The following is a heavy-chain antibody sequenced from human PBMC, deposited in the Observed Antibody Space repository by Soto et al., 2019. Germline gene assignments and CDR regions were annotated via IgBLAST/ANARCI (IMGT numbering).Heavy chain of an antibody. Sequence: ETLSLTCAVSGYSIGSGYYWAWIRQSPGKGLEWIGSIYHAGSVYYNPSLNGRVALSMDTSKNHFSLKLTSVTAADTAVYYCARTFDYYGMDVWGQGTTVTVSS. CDR2: IYHAGSV. CDR1: GYSIGSGYY. V-gene: IGHV4-38-2*01. J-gene: IGHJ6*02. CDR3: ARTFDYYGMDV.